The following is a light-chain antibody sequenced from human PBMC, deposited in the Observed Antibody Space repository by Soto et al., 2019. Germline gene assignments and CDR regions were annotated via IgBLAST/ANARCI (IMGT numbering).Light chain of an antibody. V-gene: IGKV3-15*01. J-gene: IGKJ2*01. CDR3: QQYNNWPYT. Sequence: EIVMTQSPVALSVSPGERAALSCRASQRVGRNFAWYQQRPGQAPRGLISGTSTRATGVPARFSGSGSGTDFTLTISSLQSEDFAGYDCQQYNNWPYTFGQGTRLEIK. CDR2: GTS. CDR1: QRVGRN.